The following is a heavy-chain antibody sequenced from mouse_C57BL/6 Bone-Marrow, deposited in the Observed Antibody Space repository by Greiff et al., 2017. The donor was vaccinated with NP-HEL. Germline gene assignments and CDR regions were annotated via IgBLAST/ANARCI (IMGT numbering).Heavy chain of an antibody. CDR3: ASEGYYYGSSYLYYYAMDY. CDR1: GYTFTDHT. CDR2: IYPRDGST. J-gene: IGHJ4*01. Sequence: QVQLQQSDAELVKPGASVKISCKVSGYTFTDHTIHWMKQRPEQGLEWIGYIYPRDGSTKYNEKFKGKATLTAEKSSSTAYMQLNSLTSEDSAVYFCASEGYYYGSSYLYYYAMDYWGQGTSVTVSS. D-gene: IGHD1-1*01. V-gene: IGHV1-78*01.